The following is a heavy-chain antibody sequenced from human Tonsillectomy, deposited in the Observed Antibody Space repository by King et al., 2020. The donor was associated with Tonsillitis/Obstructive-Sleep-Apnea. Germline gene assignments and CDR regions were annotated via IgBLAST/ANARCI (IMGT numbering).Heavy chain of an antibody. CDR2: IYYSGST. CDR3: ARRVQLERRGDAFNI. Sequence: QLHESGPGLVKPSETLSLPCTVPGGSISSSTYYWGWIRQPPGKGLELIGTIYYSGSTYYNPSLKTRGTISVDTSNNQFFLKLSPVTAADPAVYYCARRVQLERRGDAFNIWGQGTMVTVSS. CDR1: GGSISSSTYY. V-gene: IGHV4-39*01. D-gene: IGHD1-1*01. J-gene: IGHJ3*02.